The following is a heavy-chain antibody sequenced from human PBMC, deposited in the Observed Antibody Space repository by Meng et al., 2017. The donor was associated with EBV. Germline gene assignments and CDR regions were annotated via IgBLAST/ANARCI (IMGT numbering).Heavy chain of an antibody. Sequence: EVELVESGGGFVQPGGSLGLSCAASGFTVSSIYMSWVRQAPGKGLEWVSVIYSGGSTYYADSVKGRFTISRDNSKNTLYLQMNSLRAEDTAVYYCARDSGGFDYWGQGTLVTVSS. J-gene: IGHJ4*02. D-gene: IGHD6-19*01. V-gene: IGHV3-53*01. CDR2: IYSGGST. CDR1: GFTVSSIY. CDR3: ARDSGGFDY.